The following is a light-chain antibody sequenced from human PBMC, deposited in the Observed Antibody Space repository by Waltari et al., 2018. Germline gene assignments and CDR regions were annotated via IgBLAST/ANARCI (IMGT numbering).Light chain of an antibody. CDR3: QQSAIFPAT. V-gene: IGKV1-39*01. CDR1: QRISSY. J-gene: IGKJ1*01. Sequence: DIQMTQSPSSLSASVGDRVTITCRASQRISSYLNWYQHKPGIAPKLLIQVTSRLRSGVPSRFSGSGSGTDFTLTISSLQAEDFATYYCQQSAIFPATFGQGTKLEIK. CDR2: VTS.